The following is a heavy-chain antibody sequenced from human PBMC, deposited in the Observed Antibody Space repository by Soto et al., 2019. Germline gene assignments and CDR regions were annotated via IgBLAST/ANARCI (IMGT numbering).Heavy chain of an antibody. CDR2: ISSSSSYI. J-gene: IGHJ4*02. D-gene: IGHD5-12*01. CDR1: GFTFSSYS. CDR3: ARDKSLRGYSGYE. Sequence: VGSLRLSCAASGFTFSSYSMNWVRQAPGNGLEWVSSISSSSSYIYYADSVKGRFTISRDNAKNSLYLQMNSLRAEDTAVYYCARDKSLRGYSGYEWGQGTLVTVSS. V-gene: IGHV3-21*01.